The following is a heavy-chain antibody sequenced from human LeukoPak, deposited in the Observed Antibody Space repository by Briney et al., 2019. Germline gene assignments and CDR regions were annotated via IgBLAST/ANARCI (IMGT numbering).Heavy chain of an antibody. V-gene: IGHV1-8*01. CDR2: MNPNSGNT. D-gene: IGHD3-16*01. Sequence: ASVKVSCKASGYTFTSYDINWVRQATGQGLEWMGWMNPNSGNTGYAQKFQGRVTMTRNTSISTAYMELSSLRSEDTAVYYCARGRDYVSGFDYWGQGTLVTVSS. CDR3: ARGRDYVSGFDY. J-gene: IGHJ4*02. CDR1: GYTFTSYD.